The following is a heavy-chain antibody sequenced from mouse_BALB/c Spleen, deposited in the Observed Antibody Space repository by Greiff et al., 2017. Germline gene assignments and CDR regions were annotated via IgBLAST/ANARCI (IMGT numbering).Heavy chain of an antibody. CDR2: IYPGNSDT. Sequence: EVQLQQSGTVLARPGASVKMSCKASGYSFTSYWMHWVKQRPGQGLEWIGAIYPGNSDTSYNQKFKGKAKLTAVTSASTAYMELSSLTNEDSAVYYCTRSGGSTMITTAFDYWGQGTTLTVSS. CDR3: TRSGGSTMITTAFDY. D-gene: IGHD2-4*01. J-gene: IGHJ2*01. CDR1: GYSFTSYW. V-gene: IGHV1-5*01.